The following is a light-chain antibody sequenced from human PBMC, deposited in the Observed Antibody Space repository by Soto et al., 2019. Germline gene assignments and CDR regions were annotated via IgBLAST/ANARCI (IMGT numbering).Light chain of an antibody. V-gene: IGKV1-9*01. CDR1: QDIGTY. Sequence: IRLTQSPSSLSASVGDRVTITCRARQDIGTYLAWYQQKAGKAPKLLMYVASTLQSGVPSRVGFSGSGTDFTLTVSSLQPEDFATYYCQQLNSHPYTFGQGTKLEI. CDR2: VAS. J-gene: IGKJ2*01. CDR3: QQLNSHPYT.